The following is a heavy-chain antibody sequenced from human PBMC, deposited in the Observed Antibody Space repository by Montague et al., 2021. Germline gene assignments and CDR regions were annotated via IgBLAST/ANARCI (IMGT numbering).Heavy chain of an antibody. CDR1: GGSISEFY. J-gene: IGHJ4*02. Sequence: SETLSLTCTVTGGSISEFYWSWIQQSPEKGLEWIGYIYDSGTTNXNPSLKSRVTISADTSMNQFSLNLRSVTAADTAVYFCARRLGIRAPFDYWGQGTLVTVSS. V-gene: IGHV4-59*08. CDR2: IYDSGTT. CDR3: ARRLGIRAPFDY. D-gene: IGHD7-27*01.